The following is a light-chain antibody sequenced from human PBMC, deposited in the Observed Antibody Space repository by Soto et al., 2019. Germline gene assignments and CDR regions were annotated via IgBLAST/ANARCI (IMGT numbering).Light chain of an antibody. Sequence: DVHMSQSPSTLSAFVGYSFAITCRASQTISNFLAWYQQKPPKAPKLLXYTASRLHSGVPSRFSGSGSETDFTLTINNLQHEDFATYYCQQSYITPPITFGQGTRLEIK. V-gene: IGKV1-39*01. CDR1: QTISNF. CDR2: TAS. J-gene: IGKJ5*01. CDR3: QQSYITPPIT.